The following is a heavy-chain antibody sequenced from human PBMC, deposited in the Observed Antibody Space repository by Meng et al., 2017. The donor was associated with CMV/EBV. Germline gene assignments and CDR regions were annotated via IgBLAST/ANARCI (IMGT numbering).Heavy chain of an antibody. V-gene: IGHV4-39*01. D-gene: IGHD5-24*01. CDR3: ARLGDGYNSDYFDY. CDR1: GGSISSSSYY. Sequence: GSLRLSCTVSGGSISSSSYYWGWIRQPPGKGLEWIGSIYYSGSTYYNPSLKSRVTISVDTSKNQFSLKLSSVTAADTAVYYCARLGDGYNSDYFDYWGQGTLVTVSS. CDR2: IYYSGST. J-gene: IGHJ4*02.